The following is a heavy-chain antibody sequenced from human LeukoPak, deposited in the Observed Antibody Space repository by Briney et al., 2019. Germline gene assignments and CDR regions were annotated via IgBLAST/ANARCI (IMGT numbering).Heavy chain of an antibody. V-gene: IGHV4-34*01. CDR2: INHSGST. Sequence: SETLSLTCAVYGGSFSGYYWSWIRQPPGKGLEWIGEINHSGSTNYDPSLKSRVTISVDTSKNQFSLKLSSVTAADTAVYYCARRFWSGYSYGYFYMDVWGKGTTVTVSS. CDR3: ARRFWSGYSYGYFYMDV. CDR1: GGSFSGYY. D-gene: IGHD5-18*01. J-gene: IGHJ6*03.